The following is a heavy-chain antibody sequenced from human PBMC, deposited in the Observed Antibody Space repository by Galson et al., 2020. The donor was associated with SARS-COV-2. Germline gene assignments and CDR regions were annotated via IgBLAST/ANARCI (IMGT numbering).Heavy chain of an antibody. Sequence: TGGSLRLSCAASGFTFSRYWMHWVRQAPGKGLVWVSRINSDGSSTSYADSVKGRFTISRDNAKNTLYLQMNSLRAEDTAVYYCARDVDMITFGGIVARRYDYWGQGTLVTVSS. CDR3: ARDVDMITFGGIVARRYDY. J-gene: IGHJ4*02. CDR2: INSDGSST. D-gene: IGHD3-16*02. CDR1: GFTFSRYW. V-gene: IGHV3-74*01.